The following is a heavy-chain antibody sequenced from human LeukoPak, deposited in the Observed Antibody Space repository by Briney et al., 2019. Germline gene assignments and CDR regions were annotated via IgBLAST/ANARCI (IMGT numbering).Heavy chain of an antibody. CDR2: ISSSGSTI. J-gene: IGHJ4*02. CDR3: ARAPPRATLNFDY. V-gene: IGHV3-48*03. D-gene: IGHD5-12*01. Sequence: PGGSLRLSCAASGFTFSSYEMNWVRQAPGKGLEWVSYISSSGSTIYYADSVKGRFTISRDNAKNSLYPQMNSLRAEDTAVYYCARAPPRATLNFDYWGQGTLVTVSS. CDR1: GFTFSSYE.